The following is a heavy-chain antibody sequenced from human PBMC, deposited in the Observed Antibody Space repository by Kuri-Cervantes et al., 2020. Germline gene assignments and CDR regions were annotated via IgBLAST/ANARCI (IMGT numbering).Heavy chain of an antibody. CDR3: ARDKRSSWRESSGWYFDY. CDR2: ISYDGSDK. Sequence: LSLTCAASGFTFSSYAMHWVRQAPGKGLEWVAVISYDGSDKYYADSVKGRFTISRDNSKNTLYLQMNSLRSEDTAVYYCARDKRSSWRESSGWYFDYWGQGTLVTVSS. J-gene: IGHJ4*02. D-gene: IGHD6-19*01. V-gene: IGHV3-30-3*01. CDR1: GFTFSSYA.